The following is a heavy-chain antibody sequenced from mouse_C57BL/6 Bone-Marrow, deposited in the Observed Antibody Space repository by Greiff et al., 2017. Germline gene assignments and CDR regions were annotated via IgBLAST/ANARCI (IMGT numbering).Heavy chain of an antibody. CDR1: GYTFTSYW. CDR2: IHPNSGST. J-gene: IGHJ2*01. V-gene: IGHV1-64*01. Sequence: VQLQESGAELARPGASVKLSCKASGYTFTSYWMHWVKQRPGQGLEWIGMIHPNSGSTNYNEKFKSKATLTVDKSSSTAYMQLSSLTSEDAAVYYCARGRGTVDDGGQGTTLTVSS. D-gene: IGHD1-1*01. CDR3: ARGRGTVDD.